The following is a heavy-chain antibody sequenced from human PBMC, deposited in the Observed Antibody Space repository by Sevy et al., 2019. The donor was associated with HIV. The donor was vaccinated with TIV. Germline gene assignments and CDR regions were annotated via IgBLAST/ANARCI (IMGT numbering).Heavy chain of an antibody. V-gene: IGHV3-33*01. D-gene: IGHD3-3*01. CDR3: ARDRLGITISAEWGGGMDV. Sequence: GGSLRLSCVASGFTLSSYGMHWVRQAPGKGLEWVAVIRYDGSDKYYADSVKGRFTISRDNSKNTLYLLMKSLRAEDTAVYYCARDRLGITISAEWGGGMDVWGQGTTVTVSS. J-gene: IGHJ6*02. CDR2: IRYDGSDK. CDR1: GFTLSSYG.